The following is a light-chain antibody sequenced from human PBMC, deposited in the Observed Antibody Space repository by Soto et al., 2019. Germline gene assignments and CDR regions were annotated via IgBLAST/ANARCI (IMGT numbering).Light chain of an antibody. CDR2: DAS. V-gene: IGKV3-20*01. Sequence: EIVMTQSPGTLSLSPGERATLSCRASQSVSRSYLAWYQHKPGQAPRLLIYDASSRANGFPDRFSGSGSGTDFTLTITRLEREDFAVYYCQEYGSSPQTFGQGTRLEIK. J-gene: IGKJ5*01. CDR1: QSVSRSY. CDR3: QEYGSSPQT.